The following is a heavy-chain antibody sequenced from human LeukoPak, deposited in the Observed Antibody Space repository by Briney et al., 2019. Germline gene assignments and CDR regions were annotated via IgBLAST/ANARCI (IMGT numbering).Heavy chain of an antibody. CDR1: GFTFSSYE. D-gene: IGHD4-17*01. CDR3: ARDFGRNGDFHAFDI. CDR2: ISSSGRAI. Sequence: GGSLRLSCAGSGFTFSSYEMNWVRQAPGKGLEWVSYISSSGRAIYYADSVKGRFTVSRDNAKNSLYLQMNSLRAEDTAVYYYARDFGRNGDFHAFDIWGQGTMVTVSS. J-gene: IGHJ3*02. V-gene: IGHV3-48*03.